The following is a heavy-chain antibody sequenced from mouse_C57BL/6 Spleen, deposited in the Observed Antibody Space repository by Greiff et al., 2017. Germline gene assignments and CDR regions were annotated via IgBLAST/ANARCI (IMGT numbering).Heavy chain of an antibody. V-gene: IGHV1-9*01. CDR2: ILPGSGST. Sequence: VHLVESGAELMKPGASVKLSCKATGYTFTGYWIEWVKQRPGHGLEWIGEILPGSGSTNYNEKFKGKATFTADTSSNTAYMQLSSLTTEDSAIYYCARSTYYGNYSYYFDYWGQGTTLTVSS. D-gene: IGHD2-10*01. CDR1: GYTFTGYW. CDR3: ARSTYYGNYSYYFDY. J-gene: IGHJ2*01.